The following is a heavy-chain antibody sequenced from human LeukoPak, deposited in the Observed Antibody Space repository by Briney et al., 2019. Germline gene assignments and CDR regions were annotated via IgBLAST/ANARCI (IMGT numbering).Heavy chain of an antibody. Sequence: ASVKVSCKASGYTFTSYDINWVRQATGQGLEWMGWMNPNSGNTGYAQKFQGRVTMTRNTSISTAYTELSSLRSEDTAVYYCARVPEDIVATTYFDYWGQGTLVTVSS. CDR3: ARVPEDIVATTYFDY. D-gene: IGHD5-12*01. J-gene: IGHJ4*02. CDR1: GYTFTSYD. CDR2: MNPNSGNT. V-gene: IGHV1-8*01.